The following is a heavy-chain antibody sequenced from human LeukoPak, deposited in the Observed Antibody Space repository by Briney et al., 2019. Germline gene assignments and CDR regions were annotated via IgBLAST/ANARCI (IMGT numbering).Heavy chain of an antibody. CDR2: IYPGDSDT. D-gene: IGHD3-10*01. V-gene: IGHV5-51*01. CDR3: ARLGGSGSYYNRPIDY. CDR1: GYSFTSYG. Sequence: GESLKISCKGSGYSFTSYGIGWVRQMPGKGLEWMGIIYPGDSDTIYSPSFQGQVTISADKSINTAYLQWSSLKASDTAMYYCARLGGSGSYYNRPIDYWGQGTLVTVSS. J-gene: IGHJ4*02.